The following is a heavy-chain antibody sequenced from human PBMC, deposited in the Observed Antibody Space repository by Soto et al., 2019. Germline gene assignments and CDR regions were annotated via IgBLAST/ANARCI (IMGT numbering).Heavy chain of an antibody. J-gene: IGHJ4*02. Sequence: LRLSCAASGFTFSSYEMNWVRQAPGKGLEWVSYISSSGSTIYYADSVKGRFTISRDNAKNSLYLQMNSLRAEDTAVYYCARDSTMVRGSHDYWGQGTLVTVSS. D-gene: IGHD3-10*01. V-gene: IGHV3-48*03. CDR3: ARDSTMVRGSHDY. CDR1: GFTFSSYE. CDR2: ISSSGSTI.